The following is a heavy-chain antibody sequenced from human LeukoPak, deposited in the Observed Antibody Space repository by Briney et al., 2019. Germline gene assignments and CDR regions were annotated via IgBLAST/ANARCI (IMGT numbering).Heavy chain of an antibody. CDR1: GFIFSSYA. Sequence: GGSLRLSCAASGFIFSSYAMSWVRQTPGKGLEWVSTISGSGGSTYYADSVKGRFTISRDNSKNTLYLQMNSLRAEDTAVYYCARYPQLGYWGQGTLVTVSS. V-gene: IGHV3-23*01. J-gene: IGHJ4*02. CDR2: ISGSGGST. D-gene: IGHD3-16*01. CDR3: ARYPQLGY.